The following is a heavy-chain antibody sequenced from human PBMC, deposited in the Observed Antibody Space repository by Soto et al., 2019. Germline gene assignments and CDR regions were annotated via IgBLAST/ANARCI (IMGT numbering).Heavy chain of an antibody. CDR1: GYTFTSYG. V-gene: IGHV1-8*02. J-gene: IGHJ3*02. D-gene: IGHD4-17*01. CDR3: ARYGGDDAFDI. CDR2: MSPNSGNT. Sequence: ASVKVSCKASGYTFTSYGISWVRQAPGQGLEWMGWMSPNSGNTGYAQKFQGRVTMTRNTSISTAYMELSSLRSEDTAVYYCARYGGDDAFDIWGQGTMVTVSS.